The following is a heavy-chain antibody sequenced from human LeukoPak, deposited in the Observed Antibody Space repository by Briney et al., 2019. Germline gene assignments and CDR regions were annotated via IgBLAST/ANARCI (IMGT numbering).Heavy chain of an antibody. CDR3: ARGQRGGLSGSLGVLFASYYTYYYMDV. J-gene: IGHJ6*03. CDR2: INPSDGAT. Sequence: ASVKVSCKASGYTFTMFYIHWVRQAPGQGLEWMGMINPSDGATTYAQKFQGRLTMTRDMSTTTVYMDLRTLSSEDTAVYFCARGQRGGLSGSLGVLFASYYTYYYMDVWGRGTTVTVSS. D-gene: IGHD3-16*01. CDR1: GYTFTMFY. V-gene: IGHV1-46*01.